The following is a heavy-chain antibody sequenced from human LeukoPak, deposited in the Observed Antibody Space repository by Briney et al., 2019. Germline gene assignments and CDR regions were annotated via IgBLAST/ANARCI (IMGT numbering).Heavy chain of an antibody. D-gene: IGHD3-10*01. CDR3: ARLKRITMVRGVIRDNENAFDI. J-gene: IGHJ3*02. V-gene: IGHV4-39*01. Sequence: PSETLSLTCTVSGGSISSSSYNWGWIRQPPGKGLEWIGNMYYGGSTSYNPSLKSRVTISVDTSKNQFSLKLSSVTAADTAVYYCARLKRITMVRGVIRDNENAFDIWGQGTMVTVSS. CDR2: MYYGGST. CDR1: GGSISSSSYN.